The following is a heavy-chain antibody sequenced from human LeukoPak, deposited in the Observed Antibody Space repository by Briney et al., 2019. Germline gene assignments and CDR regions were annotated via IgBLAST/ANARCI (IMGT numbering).Heavy chain of an antibody. CDR1: GFTFSSYE. D-gene: IGHD6-19*01. V-gene: IGHV3-48*03. CDR2: ISSSGSTI. Sequence: GGSLRLSCAASGFTFSSYEMNWVRQARGEGLEWVSYISSSGSTIYYADSVKGRFTISRDNAKNSLYLQMDSLRAEDTAVYYCARVKGSGWYAVDYWGQGTLVTVSS. J-gene: IGHJ4*02. CDR3: ARVKGSGWYAVDY.